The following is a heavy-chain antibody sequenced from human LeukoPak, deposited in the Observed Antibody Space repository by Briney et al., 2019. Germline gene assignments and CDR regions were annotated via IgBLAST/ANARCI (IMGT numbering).Heavy chain of an antibody. CDR2: IYYSGST. Sequence: SETLSLTCTVSGGSISSSSYYWGWIRQPPGKGLEWIGSIYYSGSTYYNPSLKSRVTISVDTFKNQFSLELTSVTAADTAVYYCARRRYDASGYYPSRGRYFDYWGQGTLVTVSS. V-gene: IGHV4-39*07. CDR3: ARRRYDASGYYPSRGRYFDY. D-gene: IGHD3-22*01. J-gene: IGHJ4*02. CDR1: GGSISSSSYY.